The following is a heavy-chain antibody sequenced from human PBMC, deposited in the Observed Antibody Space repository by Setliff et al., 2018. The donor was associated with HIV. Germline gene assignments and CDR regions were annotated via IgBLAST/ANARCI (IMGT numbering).Heavy chain of an antibody. CDR3: ARDGCSTSCYPDTNWLDP. CDR1: GYTFTSYG. CDR2: ISAYNGNT. D-gene: IGHD2-2*01. Sequence: ASVQVSCKASGYTFTSYGFSWVRQAPGQGLEWMGWISAYNGNTNYAQKLQGRVTMTTDTSTGTAYMELRSLRSDDTAVYYCARDGCSTSCYPDTNWLDPWGQGTRVTVS. J-gene: IGHJ5*02. V-gene: IGHV1-18*01.